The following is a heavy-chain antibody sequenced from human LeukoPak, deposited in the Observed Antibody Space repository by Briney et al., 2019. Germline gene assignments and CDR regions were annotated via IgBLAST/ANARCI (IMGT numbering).Heavy chain of an antibody. CDR1: GFTFSNYD. V-gene: IGHV3-30*18. D-gene: IGHD3-3*01. CDR2: ISYDGTNK. J-gene: IGHJ4*02. Sequence: PGGSLRLSCSASGFTFSNYDMHWVRQAPGKGLEWVAVISYDGTNKYYAASVKGRFTISRDNSKSTLYLQMNSLRAEDTAVYYCAKEDDFVYWGQGTLVTVSS. CDR3: AKEDDFVY.